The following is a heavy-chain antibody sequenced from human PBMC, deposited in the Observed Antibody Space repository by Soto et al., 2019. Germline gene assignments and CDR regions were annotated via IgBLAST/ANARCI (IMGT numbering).Heavy chain of an antibody. CDR1: GFTFSSYS. J-gene: IGHJ4*02. CDR2: ISSSSSYI. CDR3: AVNYDSSPQPTRSFDY. Sequence: GGSLRLSCAASGFTFSSYSMNWVRQAPGKGLEWVSSISSSSSYIYYADSVKGRFTISRDNAKNSLYLQMNSLRAEDTAVYYCAVNYDSSPQPTRSFDYWGQGTLVTVSS. V-gene: IGHV3-21*01. D-gene: IGHD3-22*01.